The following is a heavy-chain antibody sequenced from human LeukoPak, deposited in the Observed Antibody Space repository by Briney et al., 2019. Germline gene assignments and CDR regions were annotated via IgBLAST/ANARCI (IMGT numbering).Heavy chain of an antibody. V-gene: IGHV3-23*01. D-gene: IGHD2-2*01. J-gene: IGHJ4*02. CDR1: GFTVSSNY. CDR3: AKGSRFVVVPADLDY. CDR2: ISGSGGST. Sequence: PGGSLRLSCAASGFTVSSNYMSWVRQAPGKGLEWVSAISGSGGSTYYADSVKGRFTISRDNSKNTLYLQMNSLRAEDTAVYYCAKGSRFVVVPADLDYWGQGTLVTVSS.